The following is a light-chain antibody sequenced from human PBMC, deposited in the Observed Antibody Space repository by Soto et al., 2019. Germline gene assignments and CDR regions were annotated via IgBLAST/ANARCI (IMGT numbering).Light chain of an antibody. CDR1: QSVGNT. CDR2: GAY. J-gene: IGKJ2*01. CDR3: HQYDDWPPYT. Sequence: EIEMTQSPATLSLSPGARATVSCRASQSVGNTLAWYQQKSGQAPRLLIYGAYTRAAGVPARFSCTGSGTEFTLTISSLQSEDFAVYYCHQYDDWPPYTFGHGTKLEFK. V-gene: IGKV3-15*01.